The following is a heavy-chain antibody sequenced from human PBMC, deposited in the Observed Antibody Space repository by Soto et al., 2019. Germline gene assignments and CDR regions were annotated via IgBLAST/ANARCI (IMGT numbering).Heavy chain of an antibody. CDR1: GFTFSSYS. V-gene: IGHV3-21*01. Sequence: EVQLVESGGGLVKPGGSLRLSCAASGFTFSSYSMNWVRQAPGKGLEWVSSISSSSSYIYYADSVKGRFTISRDNAKNSLYLQMNSLRAEDTAVYYCARDPDIVVVVAASNAFDIWGQGRMVTVSS. CDR2: ISSSSSYI. D-gene: IGHD2-15*01. CDR3: ARDPDIVVVVAASNAFDI. J-gene: IGHJ3*02.